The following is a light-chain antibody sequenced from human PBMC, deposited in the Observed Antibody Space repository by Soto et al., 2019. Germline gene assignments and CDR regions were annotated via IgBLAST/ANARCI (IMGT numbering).Light chain of an antibody. CDR3: QQYGSSPLT. Sequence: EIVLTQSPGTLSLSPGERATLSCRASQTVSTNYLSWYQQKPGQAPRLLIYGASSRATGIPDRFSGSGSGTDFILAISTLEPEDCAVYYCQQYGSSPLTFGQGTKLEIK. V-gene: IGKV3-20*01. CDR1: QTVSTNY. CDR2: GAS. J-gene: IGKJ2*01.